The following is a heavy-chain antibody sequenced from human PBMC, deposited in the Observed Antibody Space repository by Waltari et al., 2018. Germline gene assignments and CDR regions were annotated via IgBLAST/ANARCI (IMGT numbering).Heavy chain of an antibody. V-gene: IGHV4-61*01. CDR1: GGSVSGXSYF. CDR2: IYYPGNT. CDR3: XXGDLXVLPGAVSNXXYYGMDL. J-gene: IGHJ6*02. D-gene: IGHD2-2*01. Sequence: QVQLXESGPGLVKPSETLSLTXPVSGGSVSGXSYFWXWIRQXPGKGLEWIGNIYYPGNTNYNPSLKRXLTISLDTSKNQXSLXLSSVXAXDTAIFYXXXGDLXVLPGAVSNXXYYGMDLXGQGTTVTVXS.